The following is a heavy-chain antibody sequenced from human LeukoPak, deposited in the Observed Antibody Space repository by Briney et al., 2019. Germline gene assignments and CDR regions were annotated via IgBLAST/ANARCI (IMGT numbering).Heavy chain of an antibody. CDR2: ISSSSSYI. CDR1: GFTFSSYS. Sequence: GGSLRLSCAASGFTFSSYSMNWVRQAPGKGLEWVSSISSSSSYIYYADSVKGRFTISRDNAKNSLYLQMNSLRAEDTAVYYCARGGYGSSWYGTIWYFLAPFDYWGQGTLVTVSS. D-gene: IGHD6-13*01. J-gene: IGHJ4*02. CDR3: ARGGYGSSWYGTIWYFLAPFDY. V-gene: IGHV3-21*01.